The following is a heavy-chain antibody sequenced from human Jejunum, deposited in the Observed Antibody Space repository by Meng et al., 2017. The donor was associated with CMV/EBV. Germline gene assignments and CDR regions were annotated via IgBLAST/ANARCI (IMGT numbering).Heavy chain of an antibody. CDR1: GGFVSSGGYY. Sequence: QAHVQESGPGLVKPSQTLFLTCTVAGGFVSSGGYYWTWIRQHPGKGLEWFGHIYYSGSTFYNPSLKRRVIISIGTSKTQFSLNLRSVTAADTAVYYCARVSSGWDYFDYWGQGTLVTVSS. J-gene: IGHJ4*02. D-gene: IGHD6-19*01. CDR3: ARVSSGWDYFDY. V-gene: IGHV4-31*03. CDR2: IYYSGST.